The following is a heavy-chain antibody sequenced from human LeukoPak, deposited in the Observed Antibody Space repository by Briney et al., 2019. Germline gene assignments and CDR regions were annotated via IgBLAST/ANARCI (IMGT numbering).Heavy chain of an antibody. CDR3: ARVNQGLYDSSGYYYLDY. J-gene: IGHJ4*02. D-gene: IGHD3-22*01. V-gene: IGHV4-31*03. Sequence: SETLSLTCTVSGGSISSGGYYWSWIRQHPGKGLEWIGYIYYSGSTYYNPSLKSRVTISVDTSKNQFSLKLSSVTAADTAVHYCARVNQGLYDSSGYYYLDYWGQGTLVTVSS. CDR2: IYYSGST. CDR1: GGSISSGGYY.